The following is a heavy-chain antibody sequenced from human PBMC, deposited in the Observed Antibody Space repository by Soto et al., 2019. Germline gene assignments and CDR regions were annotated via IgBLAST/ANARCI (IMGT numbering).Heavy chain of an antibody. D-gene: IGHD2-15*01. CDR2: ISSSGYI. J-gene: IGHJ6*02. CDR3: ARDCSGGSCYHGMDV. V-gene: IGHV3-21*01. CDR1: GFNLTTYT. Sequence: GSLRLSCAGPGFNLTTYTINWVCQAPGKRLEWLSSISSSGYIFSTYSARGRFTISRDNAKNSVYLQINSLSAEDTAVYFCARDCSGGSCYHGMDVWGQGTTVPVSS.